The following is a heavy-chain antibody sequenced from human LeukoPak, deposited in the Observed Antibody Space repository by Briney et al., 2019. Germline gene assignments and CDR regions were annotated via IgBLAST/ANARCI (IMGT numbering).Heavy chain of an antibody. V-gene: IGHV4-34*01. D-gene: IGHD5-24*01. CDR3: ARGITYYLDY. J-gene: IGHJ4*02. CDR2: INHSGST. CDR1: GGSFSGYY. Sequence: SETLSLTCAVYGGSFSGYYWSWIRQPPGKGLEWIGEINHSGSTNYNPSLKSRVTISVDTSKNQFSLKLSSVTAADTAVYYCARGITYYLDYWGQGTLVTFSS.